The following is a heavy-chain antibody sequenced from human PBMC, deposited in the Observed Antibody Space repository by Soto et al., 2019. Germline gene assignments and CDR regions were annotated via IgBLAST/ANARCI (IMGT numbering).Heavy chain of an antibody. J-gene: IGHJ5*01. CDR3: AREAGPDRWF. CDR2: ISTSGTT. D-gene: IGHD6-19*01. Sequence: SETLSLTCTVSGASISSYFWTWIRQPAGKGLDWIGRISTSGTTNYNPSLKIRVTMSVDTSKNHFSLNLSSVTAADTAVYYCAREAGPDRWF. V-gene: IGHV4-4*07. CDR1: GASISSYF.